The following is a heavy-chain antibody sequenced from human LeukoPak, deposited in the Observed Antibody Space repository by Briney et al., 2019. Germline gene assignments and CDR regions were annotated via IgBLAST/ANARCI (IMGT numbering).Heavy chain of an antibody. CDR1: GGSISSGDYY. J-gene: IGHJ6*03. Sequence: ASETLSLTCTVSGGSISSGDYYWSWIRQPPGKGLEWIGYIYTSGSTNYNPSLKSRVTISVDTSKNQFSLKLSSVTATDTAVYYCARTIVVVPAAIPEDYYYYMDVWGKGTTVTVSS. CDR2: IYTSGST. CDR3: ARTIVVVPAAIPEDYYYYMDV. V-gene: IGHV4-61*08. D-gene: IGHD2-2*02.